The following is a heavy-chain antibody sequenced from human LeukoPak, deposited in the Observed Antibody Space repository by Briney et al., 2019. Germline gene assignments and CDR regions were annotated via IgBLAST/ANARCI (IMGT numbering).Heavy chain of an antibody. CDR1: GFTFSNYA. J-gene: IGHJ3*02. D-gene: IGHD4-17*01. CDR3: GKDPNGDYVGAFDM. Sequence: GGSLRLSCAASGFTFSNYAMIWVRQAPGKGLEWVSAISGSGGSTYYADSVKGRFTISRDNSKNTLFLQVNSLRAEGTAVYYCGKDPNGDYVGAFDMWGQGTMVTVSP. V-gene: IGHV3-23*01. CDR2: ISGSGGST.